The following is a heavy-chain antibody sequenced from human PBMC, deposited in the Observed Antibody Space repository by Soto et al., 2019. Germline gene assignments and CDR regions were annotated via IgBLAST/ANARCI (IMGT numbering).Heavy chain of an antibody. Sequence: EVQLVESGGGLVQPGGSLGLSCAASGFTVSSNYMSWVRQAPGKGLEWVSVIYSGGSTYYADSVKGRFTISRDNSKDTRYLQMNSLRAEDTAVYYCAREAYRVYLDYWGQGTLVTVS. CDR1: GFTVSSNY. CDR3: AREAYRVYLDY. CDR2: IYSGGST. V-gene: IGHV3-66*01. J-gene: IGHJ4*02.